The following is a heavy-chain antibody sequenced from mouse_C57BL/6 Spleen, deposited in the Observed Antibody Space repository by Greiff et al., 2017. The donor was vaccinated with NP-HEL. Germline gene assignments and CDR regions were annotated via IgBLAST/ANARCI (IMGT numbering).Heavy chain of an antibody. CDR2: ILPGSGST. D-gene: IGHD1-1*01. CDR3: ARLGRHYYYGTGFAY. Sequence: QVQLQHSGAELMKPGASVKLSCKATGYTFTGYWIEWVKQRPGHGLEWIGEILPGSGSTNCNEKFKGKATFTADTSSNTAYMQLSSLTTEDSAIYYCARLGRHYYYGTGFAYWGQGTLVTVSA. V-gene: IGHV1-9*01. J-gene: IGHJ3*01. CDR1: GYTFTGYW.